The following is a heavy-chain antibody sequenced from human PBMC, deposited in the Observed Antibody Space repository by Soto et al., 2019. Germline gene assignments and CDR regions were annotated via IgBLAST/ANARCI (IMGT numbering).Heavy chain of an antibody. V-gene: IGHV6-1*01. CDR2: TYYRSKWYN. CDR1: GDSVSRNSAA. J-gene: IGHJ6*03. D-gene: IGHD5-12*01. Sequence: SQTLSLTCVISGDSVSRNSAAWNWIRQSPSRGLEWLGRTYYRSKWYNDYAVSVKSRITINPDTSKNQFSLKLSSVTAADTAVYYCARGPGGYDGNYYYYYMDVWGKGTTVTVSS. CDR3: ARGPGGYDGNYYYYYMDV.